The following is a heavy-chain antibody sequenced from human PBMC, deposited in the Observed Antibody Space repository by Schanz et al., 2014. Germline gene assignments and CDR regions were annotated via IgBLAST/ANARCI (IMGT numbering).Heavy chain of an antibody. CDR3: AKSQGSSFDS. CDR1: GFTFGDYA. CDR2: INTGVNT. Sequence: EVQLLESGGGLVQPGGSLRLSCAASGFTFGDYAMTWVRQAPGKGLEWVSAINTGVNTYYADSVRGRFTMSRANSKSTLYLQMSSLRAEDTAVYYCAKSQGSSFDSWGQGTLVTVSS. D-gene: IGHD6-13*01. V-gene: IGHV3-23*01. J-gene: IGHJ4*02.